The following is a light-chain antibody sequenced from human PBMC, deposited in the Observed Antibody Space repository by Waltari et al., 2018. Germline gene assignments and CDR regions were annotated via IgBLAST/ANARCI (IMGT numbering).Light chain of an antibody. CDR1: QSVSSSY. CDR2: GAS. J-gene: IGKJ1*01. Sequence: EIVLTQSPGTLSLSPGERATLSCRASQSVSSSYFAWYQQKPGQAPRVLIHGASTRATGIPDRFSGSGSGTDFTLTISRLEPEDFAVYYCQQYGSSPWTFGQGTKVEIK. CDR3: QQYGSSPWT. V-gene: IGKV3-20*01.